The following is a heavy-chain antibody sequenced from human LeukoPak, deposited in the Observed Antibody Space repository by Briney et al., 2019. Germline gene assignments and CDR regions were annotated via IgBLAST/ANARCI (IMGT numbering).Heavy chain of an antibody. CDR3: AKDIRGYSSGWYD. V-gene: IGHV3-23*01. D-gene: IGHD6-19*01. CDR2: ISGSGGST. Sequence: GGSLRLSCAASGFTFSSYGMSWVRQAPGKGLEWVSAISGSGGSTYYADSVKGRFTISRDNSKNTLYLQMNSLRAEDTAVYYCAKDIRGYSSGWYDWGQGTLVTVSS. CDR1: GFTFSSYG. J-gene: IGHJ4*02.